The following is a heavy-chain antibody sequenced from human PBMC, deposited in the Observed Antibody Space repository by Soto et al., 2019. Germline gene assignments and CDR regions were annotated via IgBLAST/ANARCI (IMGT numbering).Heavy chain of an antibody. J-gene: IGHJ4*02. CDR1: GYTFTSYD. CDR3: ATTITGTNVGAFDY. Sequence: GASVKVSCKASGYTFTSYDINWVRQATGQGLEWMGWMNPNSGNTGYAQKFQGRVTMTRNTSISTAYMELSSLRSEDTAVYYCATTITGTNVGAFDYWGQGTLVTVSS. V-gene: IGHV1-8*01. CDR2: MNPNSGNT. D-gene: IGHD1-20*01.